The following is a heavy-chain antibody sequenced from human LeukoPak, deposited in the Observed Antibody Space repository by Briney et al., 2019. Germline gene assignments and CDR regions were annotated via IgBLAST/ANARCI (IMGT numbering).Heavy chain of an antibody. CDR1: GDSVSSNSAA. CDR3: VRDREPNWFDP. D-gene: IGHD5-24*01. V-gene: IGHV6-1*01. Sequence: SQTLSLTCAISGDSVSSNSAAWHWIRQSPSRGLEWLGRTYYRSRWYSNYAPSVKSRITINPDTSKNQFSLQLNSVTPEDTAVYYCVRDREPNWFDPWGQGTLVTVS. J-gene: IGHJ5*02. CDR2: TYYRSRWYS.